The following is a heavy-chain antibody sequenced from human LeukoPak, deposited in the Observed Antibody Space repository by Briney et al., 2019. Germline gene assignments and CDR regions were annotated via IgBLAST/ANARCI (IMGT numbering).Heavy chain of an antibody. J-gene: IGHJ4*02. D-gene: IGHD3-10*01. CDR3: ARLDMVRGAPFDY. CDR1: GGSISSYY. Sequence: PSETLSLTCTVSGGSISSYYWRWIRPPPGKGLEWIGYIYYSWSTNYNPSLKSRVTISVDTSKHQSALKLSSVTAADTAVYYCARLDMVRGAPFDYWGQGTLVTVSS. CDR2: IYYSWST. V-gene: IGHV4-59*13.